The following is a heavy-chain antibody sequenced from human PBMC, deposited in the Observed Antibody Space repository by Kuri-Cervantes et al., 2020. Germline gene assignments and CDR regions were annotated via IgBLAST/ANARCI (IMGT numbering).Heavy chain of an antibody. CDR2: ISDRT. J-gene: IGHJ4*02. Sequence: GGSLRLSCAASGFTFSSYSMSWVRQAPGKGLEWVSTISDRTYYTDSVKGRFTISRDNSKNSLFLQMNSLRPEDTAVYYCARVREFGDFEYWGQGTLVTVSS. CDR1: GFTFSSYS. V-gene: IGHV3-21*04. D-gene: IGHD3-10*01. CDR3: ARVREFGDFEY.